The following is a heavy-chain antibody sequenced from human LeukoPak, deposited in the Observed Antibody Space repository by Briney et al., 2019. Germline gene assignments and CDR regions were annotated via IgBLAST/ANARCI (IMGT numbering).Heavy chain of an antibody. CDR3: TTYGSGRKFDY. D-gene: IGHD3-10*01. CDR2: IKEDGSEK. CDR1: GFTFSSCC. Sequence: GGSLRLSCAASGFTFSSCCMSWVRQAPGKGLEWVANIKEDGSEKYYVDSVKGRFTISRDNAKNSLYLQMNSLRAEDTAVYYCTTYGSGRKFDYWGQGILVTVSS. V-gene: IGHV3-7*01. J-gene: IGHJ4*02.